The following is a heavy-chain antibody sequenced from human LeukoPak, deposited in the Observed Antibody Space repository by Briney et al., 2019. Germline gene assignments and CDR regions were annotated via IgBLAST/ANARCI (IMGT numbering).Heavy chain of an antibody. CDR3: ARVVVVVPAATRTGWFDP. J-gene: IGHJ5*02. CDR2: ISAYNGNT. D-gene: IGHD2-2*01. V-gene: IGHV1-18*01. CDR1: GYTFTSYG. Sequence: ASVRVSCXASGYTFTSYGISWVRQAPGQGLEWMGWISAYNGNTNYAQKLQGRVTMTTDTSTSTAYMELRSLRSDDTAVYYCARVVVVVPAATRTGWFDPWGQGTLVTVSS.